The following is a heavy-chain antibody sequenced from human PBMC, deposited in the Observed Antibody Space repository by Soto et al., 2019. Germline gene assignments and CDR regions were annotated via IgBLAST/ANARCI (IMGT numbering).Heavy chain of an antibody. Sequence: ASVKVSCKASGYTFTSYDINWVRQATGQGLEWMGWMNPNSGNTGYAQKVQGRVTMTRNTSISTAYMELSSLRSEDTAVYYCARGDWVETNATGYYGMDVSGQGTTVTVSS. CDR3: ARGDWVETNATGYYGMDV. D-gene: IGHD2-21*02. J-gene: IGHJ6*02. CDR1: GYTFTSYD. CDR2: MNPNSGNT. V-gene: IGHV1-8*01.